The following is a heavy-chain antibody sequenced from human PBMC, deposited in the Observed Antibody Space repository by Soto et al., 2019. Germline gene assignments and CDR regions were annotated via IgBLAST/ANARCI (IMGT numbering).Heavy chain of an antibody. D-gene: IGHD3-16*01. J-gene: IGHJ4*02. CDR2: ISAYNGNT. V-gene: IGHV1-18*01. CDR3: ARDFTGWPPDGFDS. Sequence: QVHLVQSGAEVKMPGASVKVSCKASGFTFTSYAFTWVRQAPGQGLEWMGWISAYNGNTNYAQNFRGRVTMTTDSSTSTVYMELGSLTSDDTAVYFCARDFTGWPPDGFDSWGQGTLVSVSA. CDR1: GFTFTSYA.